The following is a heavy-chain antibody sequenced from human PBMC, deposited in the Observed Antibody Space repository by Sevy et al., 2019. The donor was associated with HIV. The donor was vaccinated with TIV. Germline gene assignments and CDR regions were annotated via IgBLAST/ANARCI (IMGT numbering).Heavy chain of an antibody. Sequence: GGSLRLSCTASGFSFNSFDMNWVRQAPGKGLEGVSVIHSDDTTYHADSVKDRFTISRDNFKNTLYLHMSSLRAEDTAVYCCARGKSGYGYALNYWGQGTLVTVSS. CDR1: GFSFNSFD. V-gene: IGHV3-66*01. J-gene: IGHJ4*02. CDR3: ARGKSGYGYALNY. CDR2: IHSDDTT. D-gene: IGHD5-18*01.